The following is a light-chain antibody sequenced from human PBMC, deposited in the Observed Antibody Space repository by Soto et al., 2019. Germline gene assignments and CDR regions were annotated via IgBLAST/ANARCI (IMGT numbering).Light chain of an antibody. J-gene: IGLJ2*01. V-gene: IGLV4-69*01. CDR3: QTGGTGIVV. Sequence: QPVLTQSPSASASLGASVKLTCTLSSGHSSYAIAWHQQQPEKGPRYLMKLNSDGSHSKGDGIPDRFSGSSSGAERYLTNSSLQSEDEADYYWQTGGTGIVVFGGGTKLTVL. CDR1: SGHSSYA. CDR2: LNSDGSH.